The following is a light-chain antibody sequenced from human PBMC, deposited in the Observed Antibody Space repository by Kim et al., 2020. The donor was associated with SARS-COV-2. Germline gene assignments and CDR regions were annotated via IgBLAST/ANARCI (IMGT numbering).Light chain of an antibody. V-gene: IGLV3-19*01. CDR3: NSRDSSGNHWG. CDR2: GKN. CDR1: SLRSYY. Sequence: SSELTQDPAVSVALGQTVRITCQGDSLRSYYASWYQQKPGQAPVLVIYGKNNRPSGIPDRFSGSSSGNTASLTITGAQAEDEAAYYCNSRDSSGNHWGFG. J-gene: IGLJ3*02.